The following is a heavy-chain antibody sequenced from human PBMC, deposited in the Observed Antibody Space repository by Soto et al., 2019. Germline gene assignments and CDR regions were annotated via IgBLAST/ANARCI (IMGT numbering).Heavy chain of an antibody. CDR3: ARDDSTGGFDF. CDR1: GDSISSFY. CDR2: ISYSGST. V-gene: IGHV4-59*01. D-gene: IGHD3-22*01. Sequence: SETLSLTCTVSGDSISSFYWSWIRQPPGKGLEWIGYISYSGSTNYNPSLQSRVTISAGTSKNQFSLKLSSVTAADTAVYYCARDDSTGGFDFWGQGTLVTVSS. J-gene: IGHJ4*02.